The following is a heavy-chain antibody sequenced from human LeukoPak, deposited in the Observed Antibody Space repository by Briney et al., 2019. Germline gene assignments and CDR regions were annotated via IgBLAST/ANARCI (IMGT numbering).Heavy chain of an antibody. CDR1: GFTFSSYS. V-gene: IGHV3-21*01. CDR2: ISSSSSYI. CDR3: ARTRLGGDWFDP. Sequence: GGSLRLSCAASGFTFSSYSMNWVRQAPGKGLEWVSSISSSSSYIYYADSVKGRFTISRDNAKNSLYLQMNSLRAEDTAVYYCARTRLGGDWFDPWGQGTLVTVSS. D-gene: IGHD3-16*01. J-gene: IGHJ5*02.